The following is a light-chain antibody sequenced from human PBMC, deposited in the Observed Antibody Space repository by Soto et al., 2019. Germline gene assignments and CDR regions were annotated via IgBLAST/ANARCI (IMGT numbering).Light chain of an antibody. J-gene: IGLJ1*01. CDR1: SSDVGDYNY. CDR2: EVS. CDR3: SSYTSSSTYV. Sequence: QSALTQPASVSGSPGQSITISCTGTSSDVGDYNYVSWYQQVPGKAPKVMIYEVSNRPSGVSNRFSGSKSGITASLTISGLQAEDEADYYCSSYTSSSTYVFGTGTMVTVL. V-gene: IGLV2-14*01.